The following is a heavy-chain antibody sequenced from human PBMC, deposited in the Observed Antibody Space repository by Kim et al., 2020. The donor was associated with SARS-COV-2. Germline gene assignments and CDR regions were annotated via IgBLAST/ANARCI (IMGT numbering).Heavy chain of an antibody. CDR1: GFTFSSYG. D-gene: IGHD2-21*01. Sequence: GGSLRLSCAASGFTFSSYGMHWVRQAPGKGLEWVAVIWYDGSNKYYADSVKGRFTISRDNSKNTLYLQMNSLRAEDTAVYYCARIPGGDCCTVVDYWGQGTLVTVSS. V-gene: IGHV3-33*01. CDR3: ARIPGGDCCTVVDY. J-gene: IGHJ4*02. CDR2: IWYDGSNK.